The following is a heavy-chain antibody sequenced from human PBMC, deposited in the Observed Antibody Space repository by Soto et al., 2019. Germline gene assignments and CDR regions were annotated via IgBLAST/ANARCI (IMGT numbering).Heavy chain of an antibody. Sequence: PGGSLRLSCAASGFTFSSYAMSWVRQAPGKGLEWVSPIDSSSSFIYYADSVKGRFTISRDNAKNSLYLQMSSLRAEDTAVYYCARDPLWFGEIGYFDYWGQGALVTVSS. J-gene: IGHJ4*02. CDR2: IDSSSSFI. CDR1: GFTFSSYA. CDR3: ARDPLWFGEIGYFDY. V-gene: IGHV3-21*01. D-gene: IGHD3-10*01.